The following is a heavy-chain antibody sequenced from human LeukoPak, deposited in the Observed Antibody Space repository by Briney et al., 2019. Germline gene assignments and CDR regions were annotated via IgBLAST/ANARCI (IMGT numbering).Heavy chain of an antibody. D-gene: IGHD2-15*01. CDR3: ARAPQQYCSGGSCYRYFDY. CDR2: IYYSGST. J-gene: IGHJ4*02. Sequence: SQTLSLTCTVSGGSISSGGYYWSWIRQHPGKGLEWIGYIYYSGSTYYNPSLKSRVTISVDTSKNQFSLKLSSVTAADTAVYYCARAPQQYCSGGSCYRYFDYWSQGTLVTVSS. CDR1: GGSISSGGYY. V-gene: IGHV4-31*03.